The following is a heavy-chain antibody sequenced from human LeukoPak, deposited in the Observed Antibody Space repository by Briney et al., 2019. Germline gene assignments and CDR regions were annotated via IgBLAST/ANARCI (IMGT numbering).Heavy chain of an antibody. CDR1: GFTFSSYS. CDR3: ARDSAIFGVVRHYFDY. Sequence: PGGSLRLSCAASGFTFSSYSMNWVRQAPGKGLEWVSSISSSSSYIYYADSVKGRFTISRDNAKNSLYLQMNSLRAEDTAVYYCARDSAIFGVVRHYFDYWGQGTLVTVSS. CDR2: ISSSSSYI. D-gene: IGHD3-3*01. J-gene: IGHJ4*02. V-gene: IGHV3-21*01.